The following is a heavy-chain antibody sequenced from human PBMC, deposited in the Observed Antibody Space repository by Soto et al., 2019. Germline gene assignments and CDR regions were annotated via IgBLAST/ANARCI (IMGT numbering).Heavy chain of an antibody. CDR1: GYTFNMHG. CDR2: ISGYNGNT. J-gene: IGHJ4*02. D-gene: IGHD3-22*01. V-gene: IGHV1-18*01. CDR3: AREQYYYDSSGNVGTEFDC. Sequence: QVQLVQSGPEEKKPGASVKVSCKASGYTFNMHGISWVRQAPGQGLEWMGWISGYNGNTDYAQKLQGRVTLTTDTSTSTAYMEQRSLRTDDTAVYYCAREQYYYDSSGNVGTEFDCWGQGTLVTVSS.